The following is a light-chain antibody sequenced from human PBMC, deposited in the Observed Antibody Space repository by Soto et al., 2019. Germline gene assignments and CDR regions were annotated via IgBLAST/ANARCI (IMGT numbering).Light chain of an antibody. CDR3: QQYGNSPRT. J-gene: IGKJ5*01. CDR2: GAS. CDR1: QSVRSTY. V-gene: IGKV3-20*01. Sequence: EIVLTQSPGTLSLSPGERATLSCRASQSVRSTYLAWYQQKPGQAPRPLIYGASSRATGIPDRFSGSGSGTDFTLTISRLEPEDFAVYFCQQYGNSPRTFGQGTRLEIK.